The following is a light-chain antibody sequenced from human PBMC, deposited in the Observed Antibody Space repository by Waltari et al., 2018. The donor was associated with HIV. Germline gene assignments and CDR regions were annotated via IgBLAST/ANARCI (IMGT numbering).Light chain of an antibody. CDR2: DNN. V-gene: IGLV1-51*01. J-gene: IGLJ3*02. CDR1: SSTIGINY. CDR3: GTWDTSLSAGV. Sequence: VMTQSPATLSVSPGERVTSSCSGSSSTIGINYVSWYQQFPRKAPKFLIYDNNKPPPGVPDRFSGARSGTSATLGVAGLQTGDEADYYCGTWDTSLSAGVFGGGTKLTVL.